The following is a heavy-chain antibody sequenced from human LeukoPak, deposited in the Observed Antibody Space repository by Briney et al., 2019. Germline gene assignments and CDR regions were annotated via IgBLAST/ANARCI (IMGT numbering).Heavy chain of an antibody. CDR2: ISYDGSNK. J-gene: IGHJ6*04. V-gene: IGHV3-30*04. Sequence: PGGSLRLSCTASGFTFGDYAMSWVRQAPGKGLEWVAVISYDGSNKYYADSVKGRFTISRDNSKNMLYLQMNSLRAEDTAVYYCARDRRDIVVVVAATYYYYGMDVWGKGTTVTVSS. D-gene: IGHD2-15*01. CDR1: GFTFGDYA. CDR3: ARDRRDIVVVVAATYYYYGMDV.